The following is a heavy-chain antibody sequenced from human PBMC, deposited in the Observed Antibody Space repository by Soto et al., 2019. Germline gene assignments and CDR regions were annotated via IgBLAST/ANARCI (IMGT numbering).Heavy chain of an antibody. V-gene: IGHV4-39*07. CDR2: IYNSGST. Sequence: SDTLSLTPTVSFVSIYISIYYWELIRQPPGKGLEWIGSIYNSGSTYYNPSLKSLVTISVDTSKNHFSLNLPYVTVSDTGGYYCASHRKLFQIWGQGIKVT. CDR3: ASHRKLFQI. D-gene: IGHD3-10*01. J-gene: IGHJ3*02. CDR1: FVSIYISIYY.